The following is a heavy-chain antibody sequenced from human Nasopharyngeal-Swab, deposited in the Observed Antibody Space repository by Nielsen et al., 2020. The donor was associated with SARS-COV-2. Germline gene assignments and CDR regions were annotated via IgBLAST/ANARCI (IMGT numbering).Heavy chain of an antibody. Sequence: ASVKVSCKASGYTFTSYDINWVRQATGQGLEWMGWMNPNSGNTGYAQKFQGRVTMTRDTSTSTVYMELSSLRSEDTAVYYCARDRGYCSGGSCYLDDSWGQGTLVTVSS. CDR3: ARDRGYCSGGSCYLDDS. CDR1: GYTFTSYD. D-gene: IGHD2-15*01. CDR2: MNPNSGNT. J-gene: IGHJ4*02. V-gene: IGHV1-8*01.